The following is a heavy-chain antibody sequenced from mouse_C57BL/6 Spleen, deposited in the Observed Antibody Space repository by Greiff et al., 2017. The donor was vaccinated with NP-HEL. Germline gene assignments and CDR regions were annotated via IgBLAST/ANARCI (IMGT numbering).Heavy chain of an antibody. Sequence: QVHVKQPGAELVKPGASVKLSCKASGYTFTSYWMHWVKQRPGRGLEWIGRIDPNSGGTKYNEKFKSKATLTVDKPSSTAYMQLSSLTSEDSAVYYCARSWGIGYGNYFDYWGQGTTLTVSS. V-gene: IGHV1-72*01. D-gene: IGHD2-10*02. CDR1: GYTFTSYW. J-gene: IGHJ2*01. CDR3: ARSWGIGYGNYFDY. CDR2: IDPNSGGT.